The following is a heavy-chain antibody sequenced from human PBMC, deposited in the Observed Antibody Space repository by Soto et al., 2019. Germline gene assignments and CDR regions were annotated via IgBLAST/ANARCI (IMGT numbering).Heavy chain of an antibody. D-gene: IGHD2-8*01. V-gene: IGHV3-48*02. J-gene: IGHJ4*02. CDR3: AIFRGDIVL. CDR2: ISTSSSLI. CDR1: GFTFSSFS. Sequence: GGSLRLSCAASGFTFSSFSMNWVRQAPGKGLEWVSYISTSSSLINYADSVKGRLAISRDNAKNSLYLQMNSLKDEDTAVYYCAIFRGDIVLWGRGTLVTVSS.